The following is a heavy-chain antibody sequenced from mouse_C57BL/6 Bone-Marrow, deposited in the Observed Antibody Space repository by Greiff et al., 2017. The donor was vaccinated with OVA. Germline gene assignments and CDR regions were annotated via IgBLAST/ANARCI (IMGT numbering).Heavy chain of an antibody. D-gene: IGHD1-1*01. Sequence: QVQLKESGPELVKPGASVKISCKASGYAFSSSWMNWVKQRPGKGLEWIGRIYPGDGDTNYNGKFKGKATLTADKSSSTAYMQLSILTSEDSAVYFCARITTVVGYWGQGTTLTVSS. CDR2: IYPGDGDT. V-gene: IGHV1-82*01. CDR3: ARITTVVGY. CDR1: GYAFSSSW. J-gene: IGHJ2*01.